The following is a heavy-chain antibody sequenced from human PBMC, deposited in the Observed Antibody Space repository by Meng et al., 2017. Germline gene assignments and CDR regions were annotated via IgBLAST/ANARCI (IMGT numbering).Heavy chain of an antibody. D-gene: IGHD4-17*01. V-gene: IGHV3-74*01. J-gene: IGHJ4*02. CDR3: APTVTTPGPFDF. CDR1: GPTFNSYW. CDR2: IKSDGSVT. Sequence: EVQLVESGGGLVQPGGSLRLSCVASGPTFNSYWMHWVRQAPGKGLVWVSRIKSDGSVTTYAEIVKGRFTISRDNAKNTVYLQMKSLRAEDTAVYYCAPTVTTPGPFDFWGQGSLVTVSS.